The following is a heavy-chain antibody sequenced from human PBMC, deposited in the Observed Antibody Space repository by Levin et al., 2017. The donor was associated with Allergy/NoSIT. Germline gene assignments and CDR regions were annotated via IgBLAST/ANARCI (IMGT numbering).Heavy chain of an antibody. J-gene: IGHJ5*02. CDR2: MNPNNGNT. Sequence: GESLKISCKASGYTFISYDINWVRQASGQGLEWMGWMNPNNGNTAYAQKFQGRLTMTRNTSITTAYMELSSLRSEDTAVYYCARGWGLAARFIGHWGQGTLVTVSS. V-gene: IGHV1-8*01. CDR3: ARGWGLAARFIGH. D-gene: IGHD6-6*01. CDR1: GYTFISYD.